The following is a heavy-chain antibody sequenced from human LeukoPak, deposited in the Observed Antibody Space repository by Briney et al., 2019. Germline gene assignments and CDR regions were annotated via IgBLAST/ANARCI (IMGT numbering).Heavy chain of an antibody. J-gene: IGHJ4*02. CDR2: FDPEDGET. CDR1: GYTLTELS. Sequence: ASVKVSCKVSGYTLTELSMHWVRQAPGKGLEWMGGFDPEDGETIYAQKFRGRVTMTEDTSTDTAYMELSSLRSEDTAVYYCATGGIAAANFDYWGQGTLVTVSS. CDR3: ATGGIAAANFDY. D-gene: IGHD6-13*01. V-gene: IGHV1-24*01.